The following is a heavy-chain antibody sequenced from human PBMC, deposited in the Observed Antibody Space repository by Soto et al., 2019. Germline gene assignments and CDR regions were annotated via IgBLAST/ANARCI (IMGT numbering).Heavy chain of an antibody. CDR3: ARAGSNSAKYFYYGLDV. D-gene: IGHD6-13*01. CDR2: IIPIFGSL. CDR1: GDTFGNHA. Sequence: SVEVSCHASGDTFGNHAISWVRQAPGHGLDLMGGIIPIFGSLNYAQKFQGRVTITADESTNTTYMELIALRPEDTAVYFCARAGSNSAKYFYYGLDVWGRGTTVTVSS. V-gene: IGHV1-69*13. J-gene: IGHJ6*02.